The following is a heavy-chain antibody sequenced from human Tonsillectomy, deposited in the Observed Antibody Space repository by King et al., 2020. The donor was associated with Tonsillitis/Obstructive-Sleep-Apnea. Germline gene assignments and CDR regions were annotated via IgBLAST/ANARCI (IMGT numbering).Heavy chain of an antibody. CDR3: ARHSKPKGREHYFDF. Sequence: QLQESGPGLVKPSETLSLTCTVSGGSITRDLHYWGWVRQPPGKGLEWIGSIYYSGTTYYNASLKSRLTISVDTSKKQFSLNLSSVTAADTAVYFCARHSKPKGREHYFDFWGQGTLVTVSS. D-gene: IGHD1/OR15-1a*01. V-gene: IGHV4-39*01. J-gene: IGHJ4*02. CDR1: GGSITRDLHY. CDR2: IYYSGTT.